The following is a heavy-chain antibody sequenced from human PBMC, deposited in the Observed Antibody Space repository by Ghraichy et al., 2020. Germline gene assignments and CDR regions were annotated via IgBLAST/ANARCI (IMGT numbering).Heavy chain of an antibody. CDR2: IRSKAYGGTT. Sequence: GGSLRLSCTASGFTFGDYAMSWFRQAPGKGLEWVGFIRSKAYGGTTEYAASVKGRFTISRDDSKSIAYLQMNSLKTEDTAVYYCTREGYSSSWYGAYYYYGMDVWGQGTTVTVSS. CDR1: GFTFGDYA. V-gene: IGHV3-49*03. CDR3: TREGYSSSWYGAYYYYGMDV. J-gene: IGHJ6*02. D-gene: IGHD6-13*01.